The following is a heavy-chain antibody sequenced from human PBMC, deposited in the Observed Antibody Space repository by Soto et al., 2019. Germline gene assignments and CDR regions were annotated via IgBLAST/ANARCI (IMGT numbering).Heavy chain of an antibody. J-gene: IGHJ3*02. CDR1: GXTGSSYE. CDR3: AKATATGGGAFDI. D-gene: IGHD2-8*02. V-gene: IGHV3-23*01. CDR2: ILVRGST. Sequence: GSLRLSCAASGXTGSSYEMSWVRQAPGKGLEWVSTILVRGSTHYPDSLKCRFTISRDNSKKTVFLQMNSLTAGDTDVYYCAKATATGGGAFDICGQGAMVTVSS.